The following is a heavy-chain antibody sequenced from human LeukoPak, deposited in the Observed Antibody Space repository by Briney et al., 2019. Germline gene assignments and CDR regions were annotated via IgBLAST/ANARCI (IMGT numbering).Heavy chain of an antibody. V-gene: IGHV4-59*01. J-gene: IGHJ4*02. CDR2: IYYSGST. CDR1: GGSISSYY. D-gene: IGHD3-22*01. CDR3: ARIDSSGYYYNFAY. Sequence: SETLSLTCTVSGGSISSYYWSWIRQPPGKGLEGIGYIYYSGSTKYNPSLKSRVTMSVDTSKNQFSLKLSSVTAADTAVYYCARIDSSGYYYNFAYWGQGTLVTVSS.